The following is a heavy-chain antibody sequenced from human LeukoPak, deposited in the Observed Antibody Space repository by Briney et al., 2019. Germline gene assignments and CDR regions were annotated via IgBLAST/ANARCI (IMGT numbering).Heavy chain of an antibody. CDR3: ARGHHYYDSSAYYY. Sequence: PGGSLRLSCAASGFTFISYWMHWVRQAPGKGLGWVSRINSDGSTTSYAASVKGRFAISRDTAKNTLYLQMNSLRAEDTAVYYCARGHHYYDSSAYYYWGQGTLVTVSS. D-gene: IGHD3-22*01. CDR1: GFTFISYW. V-gene: IGHV3-74*01. J-gene: IGHJ4*02. CDR2: INSDGSTT.